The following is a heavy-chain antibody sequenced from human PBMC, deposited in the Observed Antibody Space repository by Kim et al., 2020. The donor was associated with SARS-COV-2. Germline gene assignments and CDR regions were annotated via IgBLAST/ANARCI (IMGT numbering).Heavy chain of an antibody. CDR2: IYPGDSDT. J-gene: IGHJ6*02. D-gene: IGHD5-12*01. V-gene: IGHV5-51*01. CDR3: ARQFGGYDQDYYYYGMDV. Sequence: GASLKISCKGSGSSFTSYWIGWVRQMPGKGLEWMGIIYPGDSDTRYSPSFQGQVTTSADKSISTAYLQWSSLKASDTAMYYCARQFGGYDQDYYYYGMDVWGQGTTLSDSS. CDR1: GSSFTSYW.